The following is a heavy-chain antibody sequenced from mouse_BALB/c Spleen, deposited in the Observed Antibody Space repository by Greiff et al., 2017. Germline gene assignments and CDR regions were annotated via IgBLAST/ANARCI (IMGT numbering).Heavy chain of an antibody. CDR3: VREQRRWYAMDY. J-gene: IGHJ4*01. V-gene: IGHV2-9-2*01. Sequence: QVQLQQSGPGLVAPSQSLSITCTVSGFSLTSYDISWIRQPPGKGLEWLGVICTGGGTNYNSAFMSRLSISKDNSKSQVFLKMNSLQTDDTAIYYCVREQRRWYAMDYWGQGTSVTVSS. CDR1: GFSLTSYD. CDR2: ICTGGGT.